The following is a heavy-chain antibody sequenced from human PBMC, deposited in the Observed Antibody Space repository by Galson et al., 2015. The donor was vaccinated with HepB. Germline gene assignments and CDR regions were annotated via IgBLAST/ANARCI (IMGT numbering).Heavy chain of an antibody. J-gene: IGHJ4*02. D-gene: IGHD1-26*01. Sequence: SVKVSCKASGFTFTSSAVQWVRQARGQRLEWIGWIVVGSGNTNYAQKFQERVTITRDMSTSTAYMELSSLRSEDTAVYYCAAEVRGGSYEFYFDYWGQGTLVTVSS. CDR1: GFTFTSSA. CDR3: AAEVRGGSYEFYFDY. CDR2: IVVGSGNT. V-gene: IGHV1-58*01.